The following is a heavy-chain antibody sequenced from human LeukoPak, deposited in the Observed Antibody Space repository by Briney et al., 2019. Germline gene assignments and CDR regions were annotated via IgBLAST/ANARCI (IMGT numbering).Heavy chain of an antibody. Sequence: AGGSLRLPCAASGFTFSTYWMHWVRQDPGKGLVWVSRISSDASITSCADPVKGRFTISRDNAKNTLYLQMNSLRAEDTALYYCATSARTYLGSSLDYWGQGTLVTVSS. J-gene: IGHJ4*02. D-gene: IGHD2-15*01. CDR2: ISSDASIT. CDR1: GFTFSTYW. V-gene: IGHV3-74*01. CDR3: ATSARTYLGSSLDY.